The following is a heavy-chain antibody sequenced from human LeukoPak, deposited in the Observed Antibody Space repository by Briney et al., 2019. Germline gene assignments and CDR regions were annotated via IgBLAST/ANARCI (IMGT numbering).Heavy chain of an antibody. J-gene: IGHJ4*02. D-gene: IGHD3-22*01. CDR2: INHSGST. CDR1: GGSFSGYY. Sequence: PSETLSLTCAVYGGSFSGYYWSWICQPPGKGLEWIGEINHSGSTNYNPSLKSRVTISVDTSKNQFSLKLSSVTAADTAVYYCARGRYYYDPWGQGTLVTVSS. V-gene: IGHV4-34*01. CDR3: ARGRYYYDP.